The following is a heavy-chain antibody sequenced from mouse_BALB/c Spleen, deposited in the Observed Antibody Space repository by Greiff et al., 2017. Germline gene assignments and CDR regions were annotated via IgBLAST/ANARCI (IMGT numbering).Heavy chain of an antibody. CDR3: ARWGLGDYYAMDY. V-gene: IGHV5-17*02. CDR1: GFTFSSFG. J-gene: IGHJ4*01. Sequence: EVKLMESGGGLVQPGGSRKLSCAASGFTFSSFGMHWVRQAPEKGLEWVAYISSGSSTIYYADTVKGRFTISRDNPKNTLFLQMTSLRSEDTAMYYCARWGLGDYYAMDYWGQGTSVTVSS. D-gene: IGHD4-1*01. CDR2: ISSGSSTI.